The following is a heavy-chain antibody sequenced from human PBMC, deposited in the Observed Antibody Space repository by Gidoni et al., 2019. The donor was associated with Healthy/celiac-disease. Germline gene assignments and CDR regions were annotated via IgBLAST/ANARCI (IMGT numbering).Heavy chain of an antibody. J-gene: IGHJ5*02. Sequence: QVQLQESGPGLVKPSQTLSLTCTASGGSISSGSYYWSWIRQPAGKGLEWIGRIYTSGSTNYNPSLKSRVTMSVDTSKNQFSLKLSSVTAADTAVYYCARGVIRTSWFDPWGQGTLVTVSS. CDR3: ARGVIRTSWFDP. CDR1: GGSISSGSYY. V-gene: IGHV4-61*02. D-gene: IGHD3-10*01. CDR2: IYTSGST.